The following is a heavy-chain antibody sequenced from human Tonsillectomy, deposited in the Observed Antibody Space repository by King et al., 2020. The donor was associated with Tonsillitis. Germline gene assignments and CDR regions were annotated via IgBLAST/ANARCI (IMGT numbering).Heavy chain of an antibody. CDR1: GFTFSSYW. V-gene: IGHV3-74*02. J-gene: IGHJ6*02. D-gene: IGHD2-15*01. CDR2: INSDGSST. Sequence: VQLVQSGGALVHPGGSLRLSCAASGFTFSSYWMHWVRQAPGKGLVWVSHINSDGSSTTYADSVKGRFTISRDNAKNTLYVQMNSLRDEDTAVYYCARGEVCSGGSCYYYGMDVWGQGTTVTVSS. CDR3: ARGEVCSGGSCYYYGMDV.